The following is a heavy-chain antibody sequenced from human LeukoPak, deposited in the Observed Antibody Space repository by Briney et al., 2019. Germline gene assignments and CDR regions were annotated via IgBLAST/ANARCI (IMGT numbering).Heavy chain of an antibody. CDR1: GGSISSYY. CDR2: IYYSGST. J-gene: IGHJ4*02. D-gene: IGHD6-13*01. Sequence: SETLSLTCTVSGGSISSYYWSWIRQPPGKGLEWIGYIYYSGSTNYSPSLKSRVTISVDTSKNQFSLKLSSVTAADTAVYYCASSGSFRQQLIKWGQGTLVTVSS. V-gene: IGHV4-59*01. CDR3: ASSGSFRQQLIK.